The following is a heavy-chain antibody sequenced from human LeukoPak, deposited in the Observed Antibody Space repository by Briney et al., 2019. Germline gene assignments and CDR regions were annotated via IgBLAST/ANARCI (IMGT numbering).Heavy chain of an antibody. CDR3: AQRQGPNSGSYDYFDP. V-gene: IGHV4-4*09. J-gene: IGHJ5*02. CDR1: GGSINSYY. D-gene: IGHD1-26*01. CDR2: IHSSGYT. Sequence: SETLSLTCTVSGGSINSYYWAWIRQPPGKGLEWIAYIHSSGYTNYSPSLKSRVTLSVDTSKNQFSLKVNSVPAADTAVYYGAQRQGPNSGSYDYFDPWGEGTMVSVSS.